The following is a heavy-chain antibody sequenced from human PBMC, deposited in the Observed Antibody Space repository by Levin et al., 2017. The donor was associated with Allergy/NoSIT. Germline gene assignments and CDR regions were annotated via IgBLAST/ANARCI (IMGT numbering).Heavy chain of an antibody. J-gene: IGHJ4*02. CDR3: ARDDSRGAYWWCQLGD. CDR1: GFTFSSYA. D-gene: IGHD2-8*02. Sequence: PGGSLRLSCAASGFTFSSYAMHWVRQAPGKGLEWVAVISYDGSNKYYADSVKGRFTISRDNSKNTLYLQMNSLRAEDTAVYYCARDDSRGAYWWCQLGDWGQGTLVTVSS. CDR2: ISYDGSNK. V-gene: IGHV3-30-3*01.